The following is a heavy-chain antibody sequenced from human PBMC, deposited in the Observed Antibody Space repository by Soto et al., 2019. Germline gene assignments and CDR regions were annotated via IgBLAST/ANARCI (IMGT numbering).Heavy chain of an antibody. CDR1: GGSISSSSYY. D-gene: IGHD1-1*01. CDR3: ARRDRYNWNSQHAFDI. Sequence: SETLSLTCTVSGGSISSSSYYWGWIRQPPGKGLEWIGSIYYSGSTYYKPSLKSRVTISVDTSKNQFSLKLSSVTAADTAVYYCARRDRYNWNSQHAFDIWGQGTMVTVSS. V-gene: IGHV4-39*01. CDR2: IYYSGST. J-gene: IGHJ3*02.